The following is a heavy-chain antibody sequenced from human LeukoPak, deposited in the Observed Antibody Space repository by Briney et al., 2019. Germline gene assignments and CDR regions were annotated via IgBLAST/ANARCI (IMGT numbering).Heavy chain of an antibody. Sequence: PGGSLRLSCAASEFSVGSNYMTWVRQAPGKGLEWVSLIYSGGSTYYADSVKGRFTISRDNAKNSLYLQMNSLRAEDTAVYYCARDLLAHSWGQGTLVTVPS. CDR3: ARDLLAHS. V-gene: IGHV3-66*01. J-gene: IGHJ4*02. CDR2: IYSGGST. CDR1: EFSVGSNY.